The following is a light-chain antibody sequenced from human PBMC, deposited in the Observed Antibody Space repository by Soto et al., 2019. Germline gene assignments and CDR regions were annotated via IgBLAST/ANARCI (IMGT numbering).Light chain of an antibody. CDR1: SSNIGAGYD. J-gene: IGLJ1*01. CDR2: GNS. CDR3: QSYDSSLSGYV. V-gene: IGLV1-40*01. Sequence: QSVLTQPPSVSGAPGQRVTISCTRSSSNIGAGYDVHWYQQLPGTAPKLLLYGNSNRPSGVPDRFSGSKSGTSASLAITGLQAEDEADYCCQSYDSSLSGYVFGTGTKVTVL.